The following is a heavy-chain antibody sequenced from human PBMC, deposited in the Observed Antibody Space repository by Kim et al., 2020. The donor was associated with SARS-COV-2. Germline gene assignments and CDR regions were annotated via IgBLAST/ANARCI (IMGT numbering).Heavy chain of an antibody. J-gene: IGHJ4*02. Sequence: SETLSLTCTVSGGSMISFSWSWIRQTPGKGLESLGYLYNNGNTEYNPSLESRVSFSVDTSKKQFSLRLTSVTAADTAIYFCAAEKEEPGAGYFDSWGRGILVTVAS. D-gene: IGHD2-2*01. CDR2: LYNNGNT. CDR3: AAEKEEPGAGYFDS. CDR1: GGSMISFS. V-gene: IGHV4-59*01.